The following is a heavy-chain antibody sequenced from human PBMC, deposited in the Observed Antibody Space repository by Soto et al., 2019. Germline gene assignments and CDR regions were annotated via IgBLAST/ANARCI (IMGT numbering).Heavy chain of an antibody. V-gene: IGHV1-46*01. Sequence: ASVKVSCKASGYTFTSYYMHWVRQAPGQGLEWMGIINPSGGSTSYAQKFQGRVTMTRDTSTSTVYMELSSLRSEDTAVYYCARETYYYDSSGPKPGYYYYGMDVWGQGTTVTVSS. J-gene: IGHJ6*02. CDR1: GYTFTSYY. CDR3: ARETYYYDSSGPKPGYYYYGMDV. D-gene: IGHD3-22*01. CDR2: INPSGGST.